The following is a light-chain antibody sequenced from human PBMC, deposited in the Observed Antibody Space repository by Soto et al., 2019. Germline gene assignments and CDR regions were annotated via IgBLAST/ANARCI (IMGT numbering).Light chain of an antibody. V-gene: IGKV3-15*01. CDR1: QSVSSN. J-gene: IGKJ5*01. Sequence: EIVMTQSPATLSVSPGERATLSCRASQSVSSNLAWYQQKPGQAPRLLIYGASTRATGIPARFSGSGSWTEFPLTISSLQSEDFAVYYCQQYNNWPHLTFGQGTRLEIK. CDR3: QQYNNWPHLT. CDR2: GAS.